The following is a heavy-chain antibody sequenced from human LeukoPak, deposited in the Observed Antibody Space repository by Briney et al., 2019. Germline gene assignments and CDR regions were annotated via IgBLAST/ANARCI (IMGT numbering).Heavy chain of an antibody. D-gene: IGHD3-22*01. Sequence: SVKVSCKASGYTFTNYYMHWVRQAPAQGRDWMGIINPSGGSTTDAQKFNGRVTMTSDTSTGTVYMELSSLRSEDTAVYYCASATYYYDSSGYDWGQGTLVTVSS. CDR1: GYTFTNYY. CDR3: ASATYYYDSSGYD. CDR2: INPSGGST. V-gene: IGHV1-46*01. J-gene: IGHJ4*02.